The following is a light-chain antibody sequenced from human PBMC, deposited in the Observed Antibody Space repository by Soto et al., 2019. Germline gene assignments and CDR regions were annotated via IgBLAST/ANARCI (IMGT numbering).Light chain of an antibody. CDR2: DTN. CDR1: TGAVTSGHY. J-gene: IGLJ2*01. Sequence: QAVVTQEPSLTVSPGGTVTLTCGSSTGAVTSGHYPYWFQQKPGQAPRTLTYDTNRKQSWTPARFSGSLLGGKAALTLSGAQPEDEAEYYCLLSYSGAPYVAFGGGTKVTVL. V-gene: IGLV7-46*01. CDR3: LLSYSGAPYVA.